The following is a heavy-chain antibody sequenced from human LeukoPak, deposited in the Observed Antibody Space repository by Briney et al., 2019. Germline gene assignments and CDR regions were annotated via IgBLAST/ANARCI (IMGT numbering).Heavy chain of an antibody. V-gene: IGHV1-2*02. J-gene: IGHJ4*02. CDR3: ARVMITFGGIIGSFFDY. CDR2: INPNSGGT. Sequence: ASVRVSCKASGYTFTGHYMHWVRQAPGQGLEWMGWINPNSGGTNYAQKFQGRVTMTRDTSISTAYMELNRLRPDDTATYYCARVMITFGGIIGSFFDYWGQGNLVTVSS. D-gene: IGHD3-16*02. CDR1: GYTFTGHY.